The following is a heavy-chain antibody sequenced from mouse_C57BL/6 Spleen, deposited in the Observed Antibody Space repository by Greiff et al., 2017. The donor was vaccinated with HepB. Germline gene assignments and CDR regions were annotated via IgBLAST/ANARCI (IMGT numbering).Heavy chain of an antibody. J-gene: IGHJ1*03. CDR1: GFSLTSYG. Sequence: QVHVKQSGPGLVQPSQSLSITCTVSGFSLTSYGVHWVRQSPGKGLEWLGVIWSGGSTDYNAAFISRLSISKDNSKSQVFFKMNSLQADDTAIYYCAKNWDSGFDVWGTGTTVTVSS. V-gene: IGHV2-2*01. CDR2: IWSGGST. CDR3: AKNWDSGFDV. D-gene: IGHD4-1*01.